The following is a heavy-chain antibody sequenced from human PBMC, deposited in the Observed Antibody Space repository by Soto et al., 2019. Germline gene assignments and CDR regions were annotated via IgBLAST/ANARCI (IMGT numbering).Heavy chain of an antibody. CDR3: ATSSGTYYYYHGMDV. V-gene: IGHV4-34*08. D-gene: IGHD3-10*01. CDR1: GGKESGYY. CDR2: INQSGST. J-gene: IGHJ6*02. Sequence: YGGKESGYYWTWNRQNQGKGLEWIGEINQSGSTNYNPSLKSRVTISVDTSKNQFSLKLYSVTAADTAVYYCATSSGTYYYYHGMDVWGQGTTVTVSS.